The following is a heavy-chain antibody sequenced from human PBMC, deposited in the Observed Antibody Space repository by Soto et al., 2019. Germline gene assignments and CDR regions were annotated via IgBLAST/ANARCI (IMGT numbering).Heavy chain of an antibody. V-gene: IGHV4-31*03. CDR2: IYYSGST. CDR3: ARGGIVVPASPRGPYFDY. Sequence: SETLSLTCTVSGGSISSGGYYWSWIRQHPGKGLEWIGYIYYSGSTYYNPSLKSRVTISVDTSKNQFSLKLSSVTAADTAVYYCARGGIVVPASPRGPYFDYWGQGTLVTVSS. D-gene: IGHD2-2*01. CDR1: GGSISSGGYY. J-gene: IGHJ4*02.